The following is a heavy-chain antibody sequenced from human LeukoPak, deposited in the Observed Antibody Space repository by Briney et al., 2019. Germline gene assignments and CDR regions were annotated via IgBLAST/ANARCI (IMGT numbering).Heavy chain of an antibody. CDR1: GFTFSMSA. J-gene: IGHJ5*02. D-gene: IGHD3-10*01. V-gene: IGHV3-64D*09. CDR2: ISSNGGST. CDR3: VGVRWFGGSNWFDP. Sequence: SGGSLRLSCSASGFTFSMSAMHWVRQGPGKGLQYVSAISSNGGSTYYADSVKGRFTISRDNSKNTLHLQMSSLRPEDTAVYYCVGVRWFGGSNWFDPWGQGILVTVSS.